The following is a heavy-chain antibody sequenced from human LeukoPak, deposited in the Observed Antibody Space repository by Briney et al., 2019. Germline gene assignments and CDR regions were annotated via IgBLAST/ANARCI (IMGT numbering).Heavy chain of an antibody. D-gene: IGHD3-10*01. CDR2: IYTSGST. Sequence: SETLSLTCTVSGGSISSSSYYWSWIRQPAGTGLEWIGRIYTSGSTNYNPSLKSRVTMSVDTSKNQFSLKLSSVTAADTAVYYCARGPSNFFGSGDYYYYMDVWGKGTTVTISS. V-gene: IGHV4-61*02. CDR1: GGSISSSSYY. J-gene: IGHJ6*03. CDR3: ARGPSNFFGSGDYYYYMDV.